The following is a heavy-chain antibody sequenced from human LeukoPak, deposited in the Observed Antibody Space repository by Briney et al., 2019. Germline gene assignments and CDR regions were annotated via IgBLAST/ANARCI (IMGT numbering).Heavy chain of an antibody. V-gene: IGHV5-10-1*01. Sequence: GESLKISCRGSGYSFTSHWITWVRQMSGKGLEWLRRIDPSDSYTTYSPSFQGHVTISADKSISTAYLQWSSLKASDTAIYYCARLDYGSASYSWLSWFDPWGQGTLVTVSS. CDR2: IDPSDSYT. D-gene: IGHD3-10*01. CDR1: GYSFTSHW. CDR3: ARLDYGSASYSWLSWFDP. J-gene: IGHJ5*02.